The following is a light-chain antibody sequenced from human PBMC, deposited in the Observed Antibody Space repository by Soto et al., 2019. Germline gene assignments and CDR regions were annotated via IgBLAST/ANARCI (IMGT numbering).Light chain of an antibody. CDR2: EGS. V-gene: IGLV2-23*01. CDR1: SSDVGSYNL. Sequence: QSVLTQPASVSGSPGQSITISCTGPSSDVGSYNLVSWYQQHPGKAPKLMIYEGSKRPSGVSNRFSGSKSGNTASLTISGLQAEDEADYYCCSYAGSVVFGGGTQLTVL. J-gene: IGLJ2*01. CDR3: CSYAGSVV.